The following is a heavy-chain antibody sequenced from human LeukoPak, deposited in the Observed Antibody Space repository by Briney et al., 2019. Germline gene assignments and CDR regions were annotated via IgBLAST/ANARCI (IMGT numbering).Heavy chain of an antibody. CDR3: ARDTRYCSGGSCYSGLPFDY. D-gene: IGHD2-15*01. J-gene: IGHJ4*02. CDR1: GFTFSSYS. Sequence: PGGSLRLPCAASGFTFSSYSMNWVRQAPGKGLEWVSSISSSSSYIYYADSVKGRFTISRDNAKNSLYLQMNSLRAEDTAVYYCARDTRYCSGGSCYSGLPFDYWGQGTLVTVSS. CDR2: ISSSSSYI. V-gene: IGHV3-21*01.